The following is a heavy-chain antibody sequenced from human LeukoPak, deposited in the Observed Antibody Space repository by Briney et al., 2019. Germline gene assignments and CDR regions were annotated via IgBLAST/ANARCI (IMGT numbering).Heavy chain of an antibody. CDR1: GFTFSSYA. J-gene: IGHJ4*02. V-gene: IGHV3-23*01. Sequence: GGSLRLSCAASGFTFSSYAMSWVRQAPGKGLEWVSAISGSGGSTHYADSVKGRFTISRDNSKNTLYLQMNSLRAEDTAVYYCAKLRSGSGSYFDYWGQGTLVTVSS. CDR3: AKLRSGSGSYFDY. D-gene: IGHD3-10*01. CDR2: ISGSGGST.